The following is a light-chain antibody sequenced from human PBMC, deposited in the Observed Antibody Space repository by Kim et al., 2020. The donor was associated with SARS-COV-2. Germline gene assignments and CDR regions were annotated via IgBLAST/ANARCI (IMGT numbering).Light chain of an antibody. Sequence: IGGWLAWYQQRPGKAPKLLIFKASTLESGVPSRFSGSGSGTEFTLTISSLQPDDFATYYCQQYNGRSRRFGQGTKLEI. J-gene: IGKJ1*01. CDR3: QQYNGRSRR. V-gene: IGKV1-5*03. CDR2: KAS. CDR1: IGGW.